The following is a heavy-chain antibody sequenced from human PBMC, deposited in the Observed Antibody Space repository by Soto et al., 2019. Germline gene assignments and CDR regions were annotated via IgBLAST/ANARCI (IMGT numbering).Heavy chain of an antibody. CDR2: MNPNSGNT. V-gene: IGHV1-8*01. CDR1: GYTFTSYD. J-gene: IGHJ6*02. Sequence: ASVKVSCKASGYTFTSYDINWVRQATGQGLEWMGWMNPNSGNTGYAQKFQGRVTMTRNTSISTAYMELSSLRSEDTAAYYCARGSEVLPYDFWSGYEDYYYGMDVWGQGTTVTVSS. D-gene: IGHD3-3*01. CDR3: ARGSEVLPYDFWSGYEDYYYGMDV.